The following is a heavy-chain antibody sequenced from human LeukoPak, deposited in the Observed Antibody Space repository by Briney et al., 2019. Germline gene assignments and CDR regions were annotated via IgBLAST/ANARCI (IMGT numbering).Heavy chain of an antibody. CDR1: GGSISSYY. Sequence: SETLSLTCTVSGGSISSYYWSWIRQPPGKGLEWIRYIYYSGSTNYNPSLKSRVTISVDTSKNQFSLKLSSVTAADTAVYYCARRDYDILTGYEWFDPWGQGTLVTVSS. CDR3: ARRDYDILTGYEWFDP. J-gene: IGHJ5*02. D-gene: IGHD3-9*01. V-gene: IGHV4-59*08. CDR2: IYYSGST.